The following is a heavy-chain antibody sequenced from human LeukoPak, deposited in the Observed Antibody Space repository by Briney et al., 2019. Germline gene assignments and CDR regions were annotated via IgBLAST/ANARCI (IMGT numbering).Heavy chain of an antibody. Sequence: ASVKVSCKASGYTFTSYGISWVRQAPGQGLEWMGWISAYNGNTNYAQKLQGRVTMTTDTSTSTAYMELRSLRSDDTAVYYCAIKVAAASAFDYWGQGTLVTVSS. CDR3: AIKVAAASAFDY. CDR2: ISAYNGNT. V-gene: IGHV1-18*01. CDR1: GYTFTSYG. J-gene: IGHJ4*02. D-gene: IGHD6-13*01.